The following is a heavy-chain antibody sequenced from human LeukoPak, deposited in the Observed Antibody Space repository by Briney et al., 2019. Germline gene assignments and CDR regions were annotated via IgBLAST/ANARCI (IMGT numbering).Heavy chain of an antibody. CDR3: AKPARTDYADY. CDR1: GFTFSLYG. J-gene: IGHJ4*02. V-gene: IGHV3-23*01. CDR2: INGSGDKT. D-gene: IGHD1-14*01. Sequence: WGSLRLSCAASGFTFSLYGMTWVRQVPGKGLEWVSSINGSGDKTYYADSVKGRFTISRDNSKNTLYLQMNSLRAEDTAVYYCAKPARTDYADYWGQGTLVTVSS.